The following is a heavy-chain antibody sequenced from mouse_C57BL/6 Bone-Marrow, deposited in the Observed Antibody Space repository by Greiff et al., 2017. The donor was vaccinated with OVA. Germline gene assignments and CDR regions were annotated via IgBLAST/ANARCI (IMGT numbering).Heavy chain of an antibody. J-gene: IGHJ3*01. Sequence: VQLQQSGPELVKPGASVKIPCKASGYTFTDYNMDWVKQSHGKSLEWIGDINPNTGGTIYNQKFTGKATLTVDKSSSTAYMELRSLTSEDTAVYYCAGFDGGLAYWGQGTLVTVSA. D-gene: IGHD2-2*01. CDR3: AGFDGGLAY. V-gene: IGHV1-18*01. CDR2: INPNTGGT. CDR1: GYTFTDYN.